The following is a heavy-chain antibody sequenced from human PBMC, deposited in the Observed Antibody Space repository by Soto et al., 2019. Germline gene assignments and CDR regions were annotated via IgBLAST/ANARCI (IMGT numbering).Heavy chain of an antibody. Sequence: ASVKVSCKASGYTFTSYAMHWVRQAPGQRLEWMGWINAGNGNTKYSQKFQGRVTITRDTSASTAYMELSSLRSEDTAVYYCARDTRISSGWYGAYYFDYWGQGTLVTVSS. D-gene: IGHD6-19*01. V-gene: IGHV1-3*01. CDR2: INAGNGNT. CDR3: ARDTRISSGWYGAYYFDY. J-gene: IGHJ4*02. CDR1: GYTFTSYA.